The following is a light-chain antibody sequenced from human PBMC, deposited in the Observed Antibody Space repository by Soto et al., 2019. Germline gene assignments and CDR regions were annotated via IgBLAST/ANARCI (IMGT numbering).Light chain of an antibody. CDR3: QQYHRYST. V-gene: IGKV1-5*01. Sequence: DIQMTLSPSTLSASVGDRVTITFRASQTINAWLAWYQQKPGKAPRLLIYDVSTLGSGVPSRFSGSASGTEFTLTISKLGFDDFATYYCQQYHRYSTFGQGTKVDIK. J-gene: IGKJ1*01. CDR2: DVS. CDR1: QTINAW.